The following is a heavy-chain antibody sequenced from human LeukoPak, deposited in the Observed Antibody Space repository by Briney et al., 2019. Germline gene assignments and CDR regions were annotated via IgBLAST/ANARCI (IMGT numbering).Heavy chain of an antibody. CDR2: ISSSGSTI. J-gene: IGHJ4*02. CDR3: ASLSILGYCSGGSCYSENYFDY. D-gene: IGHD2-15*01. Sequence: GGSLRLSCAASGFTFSSYEMNWVRRAPGKGLEWVSYISSSGSTIYYADSVKGRFTISRDNAKNSLYLQMNSLRAEDTAVYYCASLSILGYCSGGSCYSENYFDYWGQGTLVTVSS. CDR1: GFTFSSYE. V-gene: IGHV3-48*03.